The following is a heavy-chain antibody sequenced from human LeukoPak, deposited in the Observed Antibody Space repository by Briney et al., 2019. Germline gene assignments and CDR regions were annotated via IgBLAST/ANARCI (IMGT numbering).Heavy chain of an antibody. V-gene: IGHV4-59*01. CDR2: IYYSGST. CDR3: ARGYDFWSGYYAFDI. J-gene: IGHJ3*02. D-gene: IGHD3-3*01. CDR1: GGSISSYY. Sequence: PSETLSLTCTVSGGSISSYYWSWIRQPPGKGLEWIGYIYYSGSTNYNPSLKSRVTISVDTSKNQFSLKLSSVTAADTAVYYCARGYDFWSGYYAFDIWAKGQWSPSLQ.